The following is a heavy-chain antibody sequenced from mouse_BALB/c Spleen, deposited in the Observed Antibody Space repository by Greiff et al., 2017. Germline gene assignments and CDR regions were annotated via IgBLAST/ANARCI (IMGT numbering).Heavy chain of an antibody. D-gene: IGHD1-2*01. CDR3: ARGNYGYYFDY. J-gene: IGHJ2*01. Sequence: EVKLMESGGGLVQPKGSLKLSCAASGFTFNTYAMNWVRQAPGKGLEWVARIRSKGNNYATYYADSVKDRFTISRDDSQSMLYLQMNNLKTEDTAMYYCARGNYGYYFDYWGQGTTLTVSS. V-gene: IGHV10-1*02. CDR2: IRSKGNNYAT. CDR1: GFTFNTYA.